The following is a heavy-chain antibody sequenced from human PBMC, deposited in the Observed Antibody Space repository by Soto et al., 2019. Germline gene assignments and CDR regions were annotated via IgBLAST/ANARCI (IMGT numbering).Heavy chain of an antibody. V-gene: IGHV4-39*07. J-gene: IGHJ5*02. CDR3: ARDHRVGYSSSWFNWFDP. Sequence: SETLSLSCTVSGGSISSSTYYWGWIRQPPGKGLEWIGYIYYSGSTYYNPSLKSRVTISVDTSKNQFSLKLSSVTAADTAVYYCARDHRVGYSSSWFNWFDPWGQGTLVTVSS. D-gene: IGHD6-13*01. CDR1: GGSISSSTYY. CDR2: IYYSGST.